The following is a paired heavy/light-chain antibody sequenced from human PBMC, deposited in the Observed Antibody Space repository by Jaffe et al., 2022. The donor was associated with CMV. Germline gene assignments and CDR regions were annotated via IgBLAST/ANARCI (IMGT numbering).Heavy chain of an antibody. CDR2: IYHSGST. D-gene: IGHD1-7*01. CDR3: ARVTRITGTTLLLRNWFDP. Sequence: QVQLQESGPGLVKPSGTLSLTCAVSGGSISSSNWWSWVRQPPGKGLEWIGEIYHSGSTNYNPSLKSRVTISVDKSKNQFSLKLSSVTAADTAVYYCARVTRITGTTLLLRNWFDPWGQGTLVTVSS. CDR1: GGSISSSNW. V-gene: IGHV4-4*02. J-gene: IGHJ5*02.
Light chain of an antibody. CDR3: QQSYSTPRT. Sequence: DIQMTQSPSSLSASVGDRVTITCRASQSISSYLNWYQQKPGKAPKLLIYAASSLQSGVPSRFSGSGSGTDFTLTISSLQPEDFATYYCQQSYSTPRTFGQGTRLEIK. J-gene: IGKJ5*01. CDR2: AAS. CDR1: QSISSY. V-gene: IGKV1-39*01.